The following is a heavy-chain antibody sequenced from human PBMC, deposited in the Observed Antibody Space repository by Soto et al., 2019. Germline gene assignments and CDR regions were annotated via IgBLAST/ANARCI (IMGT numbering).Heavy chain of an antibody. CDR2: TSYDENYK. V-gene: IGHV3-30*04. D-gene: IGHD6-6*01. CDR1: GFTFSGYA. Sequence: QVHLVESGGGVVQPGRSLRLSCAASGFTFSGYAMHWVRQAPGKGLEWVAATSYDENYKYYADSVKGRFTISRDNSKNTLFLQMNSRRTEDTAVDYCARQGGSSGIWYFDYWGQGSLVTVSS. CDR3: ARQGGSSGIWYFDY. J-gene: IGHJ4*02.